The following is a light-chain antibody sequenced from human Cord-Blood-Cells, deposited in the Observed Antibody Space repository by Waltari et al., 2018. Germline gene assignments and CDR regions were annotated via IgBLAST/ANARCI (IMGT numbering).Light chain of an antibody. CDR1: QGVSSY. CDR3: QQRSNWLT. Sequence: EIVLTQSPATLSQSPGERAPLSCRASQGVSSYSAWVQQKPGQAPRLLIYDASHRATGTPARFSGSGSGTDFTLTISSLEPEDFAVYCCQQRSNWLTFGGGTKVEIK. V-gene: IGKV3-11*01. CDR2: DAS. J-gene: IGKJ4*01.